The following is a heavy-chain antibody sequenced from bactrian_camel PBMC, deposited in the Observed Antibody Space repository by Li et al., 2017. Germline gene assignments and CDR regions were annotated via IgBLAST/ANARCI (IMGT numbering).Heavy chain of an antibody. Sequence: HVQLVESGGGSVQNGGSLRLSCVVVSEYTYRSYCMGWFRQLPGKEREGVATVSTLGGSTYYHDSAKGRFTISRDTAKNTLYLQMNSLKTDDAGVYYCAAGAALLVTDLCYTDYRIYGQGTQVTVS. J-gene: IGHJ4*01. CDR2: VSTLGGST. V-gene: IGHV3S1*01. D-gene: IGHD2*01. CDR1: EYTYRSYC.